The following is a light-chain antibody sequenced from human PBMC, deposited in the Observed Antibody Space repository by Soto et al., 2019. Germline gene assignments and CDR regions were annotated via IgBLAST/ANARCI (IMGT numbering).Light chain of an antibody. CDR1: SSDIGAYDY. V-gene: IGLV2-8*01. Sequence: QCVLTQPASLSGSPGQSITISCTGTSSDIGAYDYVSWFQQHPGKAPKLMIYEVNKRPSGVPDRFSGSKSGNTASLTVSGLQAEDEADYYCSSYAGSSNVFGTGTKVTVL. J-gene: IGLJ1*01. CDR2: EVN. CDR3: SSYAGSSNV.